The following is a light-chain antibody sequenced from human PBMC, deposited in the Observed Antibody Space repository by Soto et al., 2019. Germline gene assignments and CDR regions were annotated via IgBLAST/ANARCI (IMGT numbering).Light chain of an antibody. Sequence: DIHVTQSPSSVSASVGDRVTITCRASQAITSWLAWYQQKPGRAPKLLIYSASSLQSGAPSRFTGSGSGTDFTLTITSLQPDDAAVYYCQQTTSFPLTFGGGTKVEI. CDR1: QAITSW. V-gene: IGKV1-12*01. CDR3: QQTTSFPLT. J-gene: IGKJ4*01. CDR2: SAS.